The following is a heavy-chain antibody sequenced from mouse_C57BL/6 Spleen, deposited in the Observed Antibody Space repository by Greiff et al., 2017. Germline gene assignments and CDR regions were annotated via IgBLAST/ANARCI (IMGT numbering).Heavy chain of an antibody. V-gene: IGHV1-9*01. CDR2: ILPGSGST. Sequence: VQLQHPGAELVMPGASVKLSCKASGYTFTGYWIEWVKQRPGHGLEWIGEILPGSGSTNYNGKFKGKATFTADTSSNTAYMQLSSLTTEDSAIYYSASLYYDYGYFDVWGTGTTVTVSS. CDR1: GYTFTGYW. D-gene: IGHD2-4*01. CDR3: ASLYYDYGYFDV. J-gene: IGHJ1*03.